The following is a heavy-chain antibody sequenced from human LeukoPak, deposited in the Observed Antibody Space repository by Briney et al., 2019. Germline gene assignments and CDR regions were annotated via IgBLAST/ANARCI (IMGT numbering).Heavy chain of an antibody. CDR2: ISGSGGSI. CDR3: ARGATYKGSTFDY. Sequence: GGSLRLSCAASGFTFSSYAMSWVRQAPGKGLEWVSVISGSGGSISYADSVKGRFTISRDNSKNTLYLQMNSLRAEDTAVYYCARGATYKGSTFDYWGQGTLVTVSS. D-gene: IGHD1-14*01. J-gene: IGHJ4*02. V-gene: IGHV3-23*01. CDR1: GFTFSSYA.